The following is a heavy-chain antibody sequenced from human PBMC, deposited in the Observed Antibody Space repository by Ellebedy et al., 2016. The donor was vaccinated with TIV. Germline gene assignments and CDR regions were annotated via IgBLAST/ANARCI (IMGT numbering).Heavy chain of an antibody. V-gene: IGHV3-15*01. Sequence: GESLKISCAASGFTFSSYNMSWVRQAPGKGLEWVGRIKSKTDGGTTDYAAPVKGRFTISRDDSKNTLYLQMNSLKTEDTAVYYCTTDHPVEGYYYYYGMDVWGQGTTVTVSS. CDR2: IKSKTDGGTT. D-gene: IGHD3-3*01. J-gene: IGHJ6*02. CDR3: TTDHPVEGYYYYYGMDV. CDR1: GFTFSSYN.